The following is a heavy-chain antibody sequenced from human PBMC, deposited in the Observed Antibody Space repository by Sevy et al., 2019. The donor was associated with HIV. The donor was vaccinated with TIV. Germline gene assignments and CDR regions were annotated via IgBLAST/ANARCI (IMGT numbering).Heavy chain of an antibody. CDR3: AREMGYYSGMHV. CDR1: GFTFSSYA. Sequence: GWSLRLSCAASGFTFSSYAMHWVRQAPGKGLEWVAVISYDGSNKYYADSVKGRFTISRDNSKNTLYLQMNSLRAADTAVYYCAREMGYYSGMHVWGQGTTVPVS. V-gene: IGHV3-30*04. CDR2: ISYDGSNK. J-gene: IGHJ6*02.